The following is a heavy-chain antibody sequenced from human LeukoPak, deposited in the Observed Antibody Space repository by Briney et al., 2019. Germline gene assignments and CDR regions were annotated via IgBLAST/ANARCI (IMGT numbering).Heavy chain of an antibody. D-gene: IGHD2-2*01. CDR3: AKDQKWGPADYYFDS. J-gene: IGHJ4*02. Sequence: GGSLRLSCAASGFTLSNYAMHWVRRAPGKGRRWVTVLSTDGKDKKYADSVKGRFAISRDNSKNTLDLQMNSLRAEDTAVYYCAKDQKWGPADYYFDSWGQGTLVTVSS. CDR1: GFTLSNYA. CDR2: LSTDGKDK. V-gene: IGHV3-30*18.